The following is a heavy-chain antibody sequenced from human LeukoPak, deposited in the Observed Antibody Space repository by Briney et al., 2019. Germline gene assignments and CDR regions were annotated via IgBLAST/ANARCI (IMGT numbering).Heavy chain of an antibody. Sequence: VRSLRLSCAASGLTFSAYWMRWVRQAPGKGLKWVASIKEDGSEKYDVYSVRGRFTISRDNAKNSLYLQMNSLRAEDTAVYYCARLTLSANDWCYDYWGQGTLVTVSS. J-gene: IGHJ4*02. CDR3: ARLTLSANDWCYDY. V-gene: IGHV3-7*01. D-gene: IGHD5-12*01. CDR1: GLTFSAYW. CDR2: IKEDGSEK.